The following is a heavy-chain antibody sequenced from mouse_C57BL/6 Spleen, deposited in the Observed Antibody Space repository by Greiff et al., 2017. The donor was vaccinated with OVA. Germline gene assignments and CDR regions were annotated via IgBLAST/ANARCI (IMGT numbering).Heavy chain of an antibody. CDR1: GYAFTNYL. V-gene: IGHV1-54*01. D-gene: IGHD2-4*01. CDR2: INPGSGGT. Sequence: QVQLQQSGAELVRPGTSVKVSCKASGYAFTNYLMEWVKQRPGQGLEWIGVINPGSGGTNYNEKFKGKATLTADKSSSTAYMQLSSLTSEDSAVYFCAREGDDYDWFAYWGQGTLVTVSA. CDR3: AREGDDYDWFAY. J-gene: IGHJ3*01.